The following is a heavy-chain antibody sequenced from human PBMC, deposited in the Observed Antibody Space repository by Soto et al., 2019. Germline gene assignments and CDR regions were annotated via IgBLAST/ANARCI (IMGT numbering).Heavy chain of an antibody. Sequence: QVLLVQSGAEMKQPGSSVSVSCKVSGDSFTNYAFTWVRQAPGQGPEWLGGIILALGTPHYSQRFQGRLAIPADESSSTVYMELGSLRLDDTAVYYCGRYCTNTKCRGGYYLDLWGQGTLLTVSS. CDR2: IILALGTP. CDR1: GDSFTNYA. D-gene: IGHD2-8*01. J-gene: IGHJ5*02. V-gene: IGHV1-69*01. CDR3: GRYCTNTKCRGGYYLDL.